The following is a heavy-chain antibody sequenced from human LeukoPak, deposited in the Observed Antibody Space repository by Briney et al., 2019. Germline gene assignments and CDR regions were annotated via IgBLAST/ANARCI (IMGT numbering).Heavy chain of an antibody. CDR2: INHSGST. J-gene: IGHJ4*02. CDR1: GGSFSGYY. CDR3: ARGLGYDSSGYRLDY. Sequence: SETLSLTCAVYGGSFSGYYWSCIRQTPGKGLEWIGEINHSGSTNYNPSLKSRVTISVDTSKNQFSLKLSSVTAADTAVYYCARGLGYDSSGYRLDYWGQGTLVTVSS. D-gene: IGHD3-22*01. V-gene: IGHV4-34*01.